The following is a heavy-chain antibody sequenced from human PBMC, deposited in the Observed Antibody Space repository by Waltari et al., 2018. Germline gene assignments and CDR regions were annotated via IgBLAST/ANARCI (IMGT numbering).Heavy chain of an antibody. Sequence: KASGYTFTDYYMHWVQQAPGKGLEWMGRVDPEDGETIYAEKFQGRVTITADTSTDTAYMELTSLRSEDTAVYYCATSPLRFLEWVNWFDPWGQGTLVTVSS. D-gene: IGHD3-3*01. CDR3: ATSPLRFLEWVNWFDP. J-gene: IGHJ5*02. CDR2: VDPEDGET. V-gene: IGHV1-69-2*01. CDR1: GYTFTDYY.